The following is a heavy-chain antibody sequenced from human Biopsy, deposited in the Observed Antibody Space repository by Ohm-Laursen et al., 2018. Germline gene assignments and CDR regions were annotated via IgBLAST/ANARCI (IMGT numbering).Heavy chain of an antibody. V-gene: IGHV1-8*01. Sequence: ASVKVSCKASGYSFSTYDVNWVRQARGQGLEWMGWMIPSSGKTGYAQRFQGRVHLTMNTSISTAYMELSGLRSEDTAVYFCARGYSRRVSIFEASIYWFDTWGQGTLVTVSS. CDR2: MIPSSGKT. D-gene: IGHD6-6*01. CDR1: GYSFSTYD. J-gene: IGHJ5*02. CDR3: ARGYSRRVSIFEASIYWFDT.